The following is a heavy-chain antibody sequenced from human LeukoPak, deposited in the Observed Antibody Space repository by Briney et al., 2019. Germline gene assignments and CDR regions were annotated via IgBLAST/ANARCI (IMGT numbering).Heavy chain of an antibody. J-gene: IGHJ5*02. CDR1: GGTFSSYA. V-gene: IGHV1-69*06. CDR2: IIPIFGTA. Sequence: SVKVSCKASGGTFSSYAISWVRQAPGQGLEWMGGIIPIFGTANYAQKFQGRVTLTADTSTSTAYMELSSLRSEDTAVYYCARGETRGYSPSDWFDPWGQGTLVTVSS. CDR3: ARGETRGYSPSDWFDP. D-gene: IGHD5-12*01.